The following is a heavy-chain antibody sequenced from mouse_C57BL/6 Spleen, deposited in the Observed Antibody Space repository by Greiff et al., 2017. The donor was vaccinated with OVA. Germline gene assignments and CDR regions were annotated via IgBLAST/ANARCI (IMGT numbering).Heavy chain of an antibody. CDR2: IFPGSGST. CDR1: GYTFTSYW. Sequence: QVQLQQSGAELVKPGASVKLSCKASGYTFTSYWMHWVKQRPGQGLEWIGLIFPGSGSTNYNEKFKGKATLTADKSSSTAYMHLSSLTSEDSAIYYCAGVRGGYWGQGTLVTVSA. D-gene: IGHD3-1*01. CDR3: AGVRGGY. V-gene: IGHV1-64*01. J-gene: IGHJ3*01.